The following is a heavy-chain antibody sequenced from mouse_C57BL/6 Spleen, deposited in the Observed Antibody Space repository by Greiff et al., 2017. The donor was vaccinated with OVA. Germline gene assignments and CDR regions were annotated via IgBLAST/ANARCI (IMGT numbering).Heavy chain of an antibody. CDR1: GFTFSSYA. Sequence: EVKVVESGGGLVKPGGSLKLSCAASGFTFSSYAMSWVRQTPEKRLEWVATISDGGSYTYYPDNVKGRFTISRDNAKNNLYLQMSHLKSEDTAMYYCARAYGNSYYYAMDYWGQGTSVTVSS. D-gene: IGHD2-1*01. J-gene: IGHJ4*01. V-gene: IGHV5-4*03. CDR2: ISDGGSYT. CDR3: ARAYGNSYYYAMDY.